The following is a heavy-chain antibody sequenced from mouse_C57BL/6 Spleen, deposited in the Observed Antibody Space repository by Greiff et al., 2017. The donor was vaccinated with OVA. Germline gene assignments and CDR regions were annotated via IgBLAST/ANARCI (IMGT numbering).Heavy chain of an antibody. V-gene: IGHV1-22*01. CDR2: INTNNGGN. CDR1: GYTFTDYN. Sequence: EVQLQQSGPELVKPGASVKMSCKASGYTFTDYNMHWVKQSHGKSLEWIGYINTNNGGNSYNQKFKGKATLTVNKSSSTDYMEISRLTAEETAVYYCATQTCLDYWGQGTTLTVSS. CDR3: ATQTCLDY. J-gene: IGHJ2*01.